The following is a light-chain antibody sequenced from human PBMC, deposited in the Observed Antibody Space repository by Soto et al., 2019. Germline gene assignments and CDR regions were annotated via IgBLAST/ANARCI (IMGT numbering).Light chain of an antibody. Sequence: IVLTQSPGTLSLSPGERDTLSCRASQSVSSNSLAWYQQKPGQAPKLLIYGASSRATCIPDRFSGSGSGTDFILTISRVEPEDFARYYCQQSGKSFPLPFGGGTKLEI. J-gene: IGKJ4*01. CDR3: QQSGKSFPLP. V-gene: IGKV3-20*01. CDR2: GAS. CDR1: QSVSSNS.